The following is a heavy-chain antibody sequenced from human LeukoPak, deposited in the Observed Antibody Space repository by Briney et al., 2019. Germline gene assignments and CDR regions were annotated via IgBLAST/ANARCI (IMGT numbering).Heavy chain of an antibody. Sequence: KPSETLSLTCTVSGGSVSAFYWSWIRQPPGKGLQWIGYVSYTGSTNHTGSTNYNPSLKSRVNISVDTSTSQFSLKLSSLPAADKAVYFCARNRVATIYGKFDYWGQGTLVTVSS. J-gene: IGHJ4*02. CDR1: GGSVSAFY. CDR3: ARNRVATIYGKFDY. CDR2: VSYTGSTNHTGST. V-gene: IGHV4-59*02. D-gene: IGHD5-12*01.